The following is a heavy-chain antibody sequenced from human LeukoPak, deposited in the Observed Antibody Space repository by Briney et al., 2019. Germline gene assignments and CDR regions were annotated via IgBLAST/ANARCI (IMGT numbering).Heavy chain of an antibody. CDR3: ARELKTEYSSSSGFDP. Sequence: AASVKVSCKASGYTFTSYYMHWVRQAPGQGLEWMGIINPSGGSTSYAQKFQGRVTMTRDTSTSTVYMELSSLRSEDTAVYYCARELKTEYSSSSGFDPWGQGTLVTVSS. V-gene: IGHV1-46*01. J-gene: IGHJ5*02. D-gene: IGHD6-6*01. CDR1: GYTFTSYY. CDR2: INPSGGST.